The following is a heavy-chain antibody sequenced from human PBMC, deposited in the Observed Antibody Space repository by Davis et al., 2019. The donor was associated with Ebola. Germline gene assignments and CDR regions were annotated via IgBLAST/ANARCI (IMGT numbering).Heavy chain of an antibody. D-gene: IGHD5-18*01. Sequence: GESLKISCAASGITFSNYAMSWVRQAPGKGLQWVSAITNSGGNTYYADSVKGRFTISRDNSKNTLYLQMNSLRAEDTAVYYCAKIGAMANDYWGQGTLVTVSS. V-gene: IGHV3-23*01. CDR2: ITNSGGNT. CDR1: GITFSNYA. CDR3: AKIGAMANDY. J-gene: IGHJ4*02.